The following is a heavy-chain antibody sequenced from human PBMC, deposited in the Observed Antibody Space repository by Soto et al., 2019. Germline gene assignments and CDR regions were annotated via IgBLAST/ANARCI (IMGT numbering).Heavy chain of an antibody. CDR2: IYYSGST. V-gene: IGHV4-31*02. D-gene: IGHD2-2*02. Sequence: PSETLSLTCTVSGGSISSGGYYWSWIRQHPGKGLEWIGYIYYSGSTYYNPSLKSRVTISVDTSKNQFSLKLSSVTAADTAVYYCALIGYCSSTSCYTGVGPFDYWGQGTLVTVSS. J-gene: IGHJ4*02. CDR1: GGSISSGGYY. CDR3: ALIGYCSSTSCYTGVGPFDY.